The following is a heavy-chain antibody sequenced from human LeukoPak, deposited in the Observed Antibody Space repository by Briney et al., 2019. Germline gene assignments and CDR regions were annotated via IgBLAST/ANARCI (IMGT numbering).Heavy chain of an antibody. CDR2: ISVSDDST. V-gene: IGHV3-23*01. J-gene: IGHJ4*02. D-gene: IGHD2-2*01. Sequence: PGGSLRLSCAASGFTSSDYTMNWVRQSPGKGLEWVSGISVSDDSTYYADSVKGRFTISRDTSKNMLYLQMNSLRAADTAVYYCARDRYCVSTNCPYDCWGQGTPVAVSS. CDR3: ARDRYCVSTNCPYDC. CDR1: GFTSSDYT.